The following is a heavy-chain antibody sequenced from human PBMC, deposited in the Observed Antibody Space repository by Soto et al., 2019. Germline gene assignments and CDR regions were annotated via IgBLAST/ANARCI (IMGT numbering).Heavy chain of an antibody. CDR2: VFYSGAT. CDR3: ARAGFSYGHLLF. J-gene: IGHJ4*02. Sequence: SETLSLTCNVSGGPIKTGDYYWNWIRQPPGKGLEWIGYVFYSGATNYSPSLKSRAAISMDTSKNQFSLSLTSVTAADTAVYYCARAGFSYGHLLFWGQGIRVTVSS. D-gene: IGHD3-10*01. CDR1: GGPIKTGDYY. V-gene: IGHV4-30-4*01.